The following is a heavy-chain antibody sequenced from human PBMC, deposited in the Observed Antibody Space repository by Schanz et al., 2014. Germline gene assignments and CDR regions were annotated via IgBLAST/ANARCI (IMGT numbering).Heavy chain of an antibody. J-gene: IGHJ4*02. V-gene: IGHV1-3*04. Sequence: QVHLVQSGAEVKRPGASVKVSCKASEYSFTSYSMHWVRQAPGQRLEWMGWINTGSGDTKYSQNFQGRVTMTTDTSTSTAYMALTDLRSDDTAVYSCARGIGGYGANNYFDYWGQGTLVTVSS. D-gene: IGHD5-12*01. CDR2: INTGSGDT. CDR3: ARGIGGYGANNYFDY. CDR1: EYSFTSYS.